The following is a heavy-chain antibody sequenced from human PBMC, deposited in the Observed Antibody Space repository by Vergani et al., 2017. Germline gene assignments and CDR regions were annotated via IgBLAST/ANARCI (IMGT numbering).Heavy chain of an antibody. Sequence: QMQLVQSGPEVKKPGTSVKVSCKASGFTFTSSAMQWVRQARGQRLEWIGWIVVGSGNTNYAQKFQERVTITRDMSTSTAYMELSSLRSEDTAVYYCATGYNDGYEGRKYFDYWGQGTLVTVSS. D-gene: IGHD5-18*01. J-gene: IGHJ4*02. CDR2: IVVGSGNT. V-gene: IGHV1-58*02. CDR1: GFTFTSSA. CDR3: ATGYNDGYEGRKYFDY.